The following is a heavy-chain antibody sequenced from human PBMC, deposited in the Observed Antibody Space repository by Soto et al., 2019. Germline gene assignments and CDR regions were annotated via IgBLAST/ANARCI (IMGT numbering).Heavy chain of an antibody. CDR3: VRERITMVRGVMNFDN. V-gene: IGHV3-23*01. D-gene: IGHD3-10*01. CDR2: ISGSGGST. CDR1: GFTFSSYA. Sequence: GGSLRLSCAASGFTFSSYAMSWVRQAPGKGLEWVSAISGSGGSTYYADSVKGRFTISRDNSKNTLYLQMNSLRAEDTAVYYCVRERITMVRGVMNFDNWGKGTLVTVGS. J-gene: IGHJ4*02.